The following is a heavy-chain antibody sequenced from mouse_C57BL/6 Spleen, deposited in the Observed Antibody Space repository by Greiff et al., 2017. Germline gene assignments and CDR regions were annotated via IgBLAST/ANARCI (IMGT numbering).Heavy chain of an antibody. D-gene: IGHD2-4*01. Sequence: EVQGVESGGDLVKPGGSLKLSCAASGFTFSSYGMSWVRQTPDKRLEWVATISSGGSYTYYPDSVKGRFTISRDNAKNTLYLQMSGLKSEDTAMYYCARLRGGDYDGWYFDVWGTGTTVTVSS. CDR3: ARLRGGDYDGWYFDV. CDR2: ISSGGSYT. V-gene: IGHV5-6*01. CDR1: GFTFSSYG. J-gene: IGHJ1*03.